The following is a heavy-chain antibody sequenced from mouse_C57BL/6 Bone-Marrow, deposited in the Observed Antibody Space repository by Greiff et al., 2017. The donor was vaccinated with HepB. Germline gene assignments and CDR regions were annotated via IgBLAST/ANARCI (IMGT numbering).Heavy chain of an antibody. D-gene: IGHD1-1*01. V-gene: IGHV3-6*01. Sequence: EVHLVESGPGLVKPSQSLSLTCSVTGYSITSGYYWNWIRQFPGNKLEWMGYISYDGSNNYNPSLKNRISITRDTSKNQFFLKLNSVTTEDTATYYCARDYYYGSSYRPFDYWGQGTTLTVSS. J-gene: IGHJ2*01. CDR2: ISYDGSN. CDR3: ARDYYYGSSYRPFDY. CDR1: GYSITSGYY.